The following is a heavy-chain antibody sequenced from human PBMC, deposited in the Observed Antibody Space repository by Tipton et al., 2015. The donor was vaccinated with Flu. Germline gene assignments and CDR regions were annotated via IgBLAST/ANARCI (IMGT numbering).Heavy chain of an antibody. CDR2: VSGGGTT. Sequence: AVSGFTFSRYAMSWVRQAPGKGLEWVASVSGGGTTYFADSVKGRFTISRDNYRNMVFLQMSNLRVEDTAEYYCAKVIPEFVAGLDYWGRGTPVTVSS. J-gene: IGHJ4*02. CDR3: AKVIPEFVAGLDY. CDR1: GFTFSRYA. D-gene: IGHD6-19*01. V-gene: IGHV3-23*01.